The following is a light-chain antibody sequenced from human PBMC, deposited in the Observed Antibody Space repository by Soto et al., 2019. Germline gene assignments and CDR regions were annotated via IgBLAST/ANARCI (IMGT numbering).Light chain of an antibody. J-gene: IGKJ1*01. CDR2: DAS. V-gene: IGKV1-5*01. CDR1: QNINGW. CDR3: QQYKSFPVT. Sequence: DIPMTQSPSTLSASVGDRVTITCRASQNINGWLAWYQQKPGKGPKLVIYDASSLESGVPSRFSGSGSGTEFTLTISSLQPDDFASYYCQQYKSFPVTFGQGTKVEIK.